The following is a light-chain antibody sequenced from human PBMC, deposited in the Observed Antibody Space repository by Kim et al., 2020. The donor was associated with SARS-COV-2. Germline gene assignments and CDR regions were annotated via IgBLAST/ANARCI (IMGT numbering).Light chain of an antibody. V-gene: IGLV3-25*03. CDR2: KDS. Sequence: PGQTARITCSGDALPKQYAYWYQQKPGQAPVLVIYKDSERPSGIPERFSGSSSGTTVTLTISGVQAEDEADYYCQSADSSGTLEVFGGGTQLTVL. CDR1: ALPKQY. J-gene: IGLJ2*01. CDR3: QSADSSGTLEV.